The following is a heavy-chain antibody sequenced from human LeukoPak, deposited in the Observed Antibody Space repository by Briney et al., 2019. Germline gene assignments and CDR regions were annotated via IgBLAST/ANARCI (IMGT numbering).Heavy chain of an antibody. V-gene: IGHV3-21*04. CDR2: ISGSSRHI. J-gene: IGHJ4*02. CDR1: GFTFSDYT. Sequence: GGSLRLSCAASGFTFSDYTMNWVRQAPGKGLEYVSSISGSSRHIYYADSVKGRFTISRDNTKSSLYLQMNSLRSEDTAVYYCARDDSGFSQYSSGWYYFDYWGQGTLVTVSS. D-gene: IGHD6-19*01. CDR3: ARDDSGFSQYSSGWYYFDY.